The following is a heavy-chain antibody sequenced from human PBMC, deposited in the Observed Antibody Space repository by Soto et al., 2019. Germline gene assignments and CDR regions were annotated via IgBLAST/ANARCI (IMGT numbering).Heavy chain of an antibody. Sequence: TSETLSLTCTFSGGSISRYYWNWIRQPPGKGLEWIGYIYYSGSTNYNPSLKSRVTISVDTSKNQFSLKLSSVTAADTAVYYCARDPGSGSYYGWFDPWGQGTLVTVSS. CDR3: ARDPGSGSYYGWFDP. CDR2: IYYSGST. J-gene: IGHJ5*02. CDR1: GGSISRYY. D-gene: IGHD3-10*01. V-gene: IGHV4-59*01.